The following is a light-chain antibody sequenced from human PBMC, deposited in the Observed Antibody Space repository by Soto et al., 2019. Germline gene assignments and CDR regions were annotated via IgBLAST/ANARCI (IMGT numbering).Light chain of an antibody. CDR1: QSVSSN. Sequence: EIVMTQSPVTLSVSPGERVTLSCRASQSVSSNLAWYQQKPGQAPSLLIYGAFTRATGIPARFSGTGSGTDFTLTIGRLEPEDFAVYYCKQYGSSGTFGQGTKVDIK. CDR3: KQYGSSGT. V-gene: IGKV3-15*01. CDR2: GAF. J-gene: IGKJ1*01.